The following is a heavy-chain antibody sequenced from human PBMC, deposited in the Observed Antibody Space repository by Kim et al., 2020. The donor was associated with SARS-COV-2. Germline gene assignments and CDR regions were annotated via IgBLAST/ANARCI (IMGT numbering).Heavy chain of an antibody. CDR2: IRSKAYGGTT. CDR1: GFTFGDYA. J-gene: IGHJ2*01. V-gene: IGHV3-49*03. D-gene: IGHD4-17*01. CDR3: TRHYGGDPYWYFDL. Sequence: GGSLRLSCKASGFTFGDYAMSWFRQAPGKGLEWVGCIRSKAYGGTTEYAASVKGRFTISRDDSKSIAYLQMNSLKTEDTAVYYCTRHYGGDPYWYFDLWGRGTLVTVSS.